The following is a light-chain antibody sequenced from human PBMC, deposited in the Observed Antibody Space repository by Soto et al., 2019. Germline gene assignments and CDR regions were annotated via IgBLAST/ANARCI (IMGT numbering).Light chain of an antibody. V-gene: IGKV3-20*01. CDR3: QQCGSSPIT. CDR1: QSVSSSD. CDR2: GGS. Sequence: IVVTQSPGTLSLSPGERDTLSCRASQSVSSSDLAWYQQKPGQAPRLLIYGGSSRATGIPDRFSGSGSGTDFTLTISRLEPEDFAGYYCQQCGSSPITFGQGTRLEIK. J-gene: IGKJ5*01.